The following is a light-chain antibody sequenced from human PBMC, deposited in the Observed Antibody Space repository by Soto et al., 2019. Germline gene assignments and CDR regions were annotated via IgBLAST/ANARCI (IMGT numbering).Light chain of an antibody. Sequence: QSVLTQPPSASGTPGQRVTISCSGSTSNIGSNSVYWYRQLPGTAPKLLIYNDNKRPAGVPDRFPGSKSGTSASLAISGLRSEDEAGYFCAAWDDSMSGPVFGGGTKLTVL. J-gene: IGLJ3*02. CDR1: TSNIGSNS. V-gene: IGLV1-47*02. CDR2: NDN. CDR3: AAWDDSMSGPV.